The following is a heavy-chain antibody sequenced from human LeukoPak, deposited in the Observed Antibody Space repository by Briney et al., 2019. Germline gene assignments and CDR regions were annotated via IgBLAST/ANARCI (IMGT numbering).Heavy chain of an antibody. Sequence: PSETLSLTCTVSGGSISSYYWSWIRQPAGEGLEWIGHIYSTGSTNYNPSLKSRVTLSVDRSKNQFSLRLNSVTAADTALYYCARDPWGIASSRLFDYWGQGTLVTVSS. CDR1: GGSISSYY. V-gene: IGHV4-4*07. CDR2: IYSTGST. CDR3: ARDPWGIASSRLFDY. D-gene: IGHD6-13*01. J-gene: IGHJ4*02.